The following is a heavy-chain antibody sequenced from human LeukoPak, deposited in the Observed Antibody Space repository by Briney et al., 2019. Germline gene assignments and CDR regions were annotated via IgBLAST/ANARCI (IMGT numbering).Heavy chain of an antibody. J-gene: IGHJ4*02. CDR2: IYYSGST. D-gene: IGHD3-10*01. V-gene: IGHV4-30-4*01. Sequence: PSETPSLTCTVSGGSISSGDYYWSWIRQPPGKGLEWIGYIYYSGSTYSNPSLKSRITISVDTSKNQFSLKLSSVTAADTAVYYCARDRNYYGSGNYYRYFDFWGQGTLVTVSS. CDR3: ARDRNYYGSGNYYRYFDF. CDR1: GGSISSGDYY.